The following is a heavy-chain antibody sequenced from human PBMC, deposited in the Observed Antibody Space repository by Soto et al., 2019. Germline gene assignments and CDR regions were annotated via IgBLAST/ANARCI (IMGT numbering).Heavy chain of an antibody. D-gene: IGHD2-8*02. CDR2: INHSGNT. CDR1: GGSFSGYY. V-gene: IGHV4-34*01. J-gene: IGHJ4*02. CDR3: ARDKITGLFDY. Sequence: SDTLSLTCAVYGGSFSGYYWTWIRQPPGTGLEWIGEINHSGNTNYNPSLKSRITITVDTSKNQFSLKLTSVTAADTAVYYCARDKITGLFDYWGQGTLVTVSS.